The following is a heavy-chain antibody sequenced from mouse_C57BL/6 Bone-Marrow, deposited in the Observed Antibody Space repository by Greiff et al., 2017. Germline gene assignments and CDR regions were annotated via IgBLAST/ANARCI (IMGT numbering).Heavy chain of an antibody. Sequence: QVQLKQSGAELVRPGASVTLSCKASGYTFTDYEMHWVKQTPVHGLEWIGAIDPETGGTAYNQKFKGKAILTADKSSSTAYMELRSLTSEDSAVYYCTRGGITTVVAPFAYWGQGTLVTVSA. J-gene: IGHJ3*01. CDR1: GYTFTDYE. V-gene: IGHV1-15*01. CDR3: TRGGITTVVAPFAY. D-gene: IGHD1-1*01. CDR2: IDPETGGT.